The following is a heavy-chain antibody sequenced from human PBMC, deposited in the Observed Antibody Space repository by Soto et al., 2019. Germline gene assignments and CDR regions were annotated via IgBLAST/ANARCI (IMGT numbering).Heavy chain of an antibody. Sequence: GESLKISCKGSGYSFTSYWISWVRQMPGKGLEWMGRIDPSDSYTNYSPSFQGHVTISRDNAKNSLYLQMNSLRAEDTAVYYCARFKLNWNYVEDYYYYGMDVWGQGTTVTVSS. V-gene: IGHV5-10-1*01. D-gene: IGHD1-7*01. J-gene: IGHJ6*02. CDR1: GYSFTSYW. CDR3: ARFKLNWNYVEDYYYYGMDV. CDR2: IDPSDSYT.